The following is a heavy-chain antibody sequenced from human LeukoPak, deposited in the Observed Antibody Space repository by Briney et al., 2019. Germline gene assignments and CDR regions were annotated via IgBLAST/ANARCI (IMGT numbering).Heavy chain of an antibody. V-gene: IGHV4-59*12. CDR3: ARDGPYCSGGSCLDY. J-gene: IGHJ4*02. Sequence: SETLSLTCTVSGGSISSYYWSWIRQPPGKGLEWIGYIYYSGSTNYNPSLKSRVTISVDTSKNQFSLKLSSVTAADTAVYYCARDGPYCSGGSCLDYWGQGTLVTVSS. CDR2: IYYSGST. D-gene: IGHD2-15*01. CDR1: GGSISSYY.